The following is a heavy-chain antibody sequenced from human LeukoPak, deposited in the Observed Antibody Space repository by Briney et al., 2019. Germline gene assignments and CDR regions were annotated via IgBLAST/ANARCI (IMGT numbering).Heavy chain of an antibody. CDR1: GYTFTIFG. D-gene: IGHD2-21*02. CDR2: ISTYSGET. Sequence: ASVKVSCKTSGYTFTIFGLSWVRQAPEQGLEWMGWISTYSGETNYAQKPQGRVTMTTDTSTSTAYMELRSLRSDDTAIYYCARDNALVVTLDYWGQGTLVTVSS. CDR3: ARDNALVVTLDY. V-gene: IGHV1-18*01. J-gene: IGHJ4*02.